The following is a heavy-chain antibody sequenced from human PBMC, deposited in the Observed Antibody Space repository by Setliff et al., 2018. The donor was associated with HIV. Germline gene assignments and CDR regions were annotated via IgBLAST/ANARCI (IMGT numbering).Heavy chain of an antibody. CDR3: ARGALLAVFDFDH. V-gene: IGHV1-3*01. CDR1: GYTFTTYS. Sequence: GASVKVSCKASGYTFTTYSLHWVRQAPGQSLEWMGWINVGNGDTKYSQDLQGRITITRDTPANTAYMELSRLRSDDTAVYFCARGALLAVFDFDHWGHGTLVTVSS. J-gene: IGHJ4*01. D-gene: IGHD3-10*01. CDR2: INVGNGDT.